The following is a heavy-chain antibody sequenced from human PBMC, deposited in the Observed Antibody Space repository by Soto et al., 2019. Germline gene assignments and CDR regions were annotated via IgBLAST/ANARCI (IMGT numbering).Heavy chain of an antibody. D-gene: IGHD6-19*01. CDR1: GGSISSYY. CDR2: IYYSGST. J-gene: IGHJ5*02. CDR3: ARDIEYSSGWSPWGLPRWFDP. Sequence: SETLSLTCTVSGGSISSYYWSWIRQPPGKGLEWIGYIYYSGSTNYNPSLKSRVTISVDTSKNQFSLKLSSVTAADTAVYYCARDIEYSSGWSPWGLPRWFDPWGQGTLVTVSS. V-gene: IGHV4-59*01.